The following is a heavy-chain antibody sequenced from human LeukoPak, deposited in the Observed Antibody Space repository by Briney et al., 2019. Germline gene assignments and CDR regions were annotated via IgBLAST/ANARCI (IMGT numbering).Heavy chain of an antibody. J-gene: IGHJ6*02. V-gene: IGHV5-10-1*01. CDR1: GYSFTSYW. Sequence: GESLQISCQGSGYSFTSYWISWVRQMPGKGLEWMGRIDPSDSYTNYSPSFQGHVTISADKSISTAYLQWSSLKASDTAMYYCARGKQQLTPYYYYYGMDVWGQGTTVTVSS. CDR2: IDPSDSYT. CDR3: ARGKQQLTPYYYYYGMDV. D-gene: IGHD6-13*01.